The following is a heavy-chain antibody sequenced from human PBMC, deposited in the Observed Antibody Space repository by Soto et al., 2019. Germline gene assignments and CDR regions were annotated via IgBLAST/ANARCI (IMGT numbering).Heavy chain of an antibody. J-gene: IGHJ4*02. CDR1: GGSFSGYY. CDR2: INHSGST. D-gene: IGHD3-22*01. CDR3: ASGYYYDSRTRY. Sequence: SETLSLTCAVYGGSFSGYYWSWIRQPPGKGLEWIGEINHSGSTNYNPSLKSRVTISVDTSKNQFSLKLSSVTAADTAVYYCASGYYYDSRTRYWGQGTLVTVSS. V-gene: IGHV4-34*01.